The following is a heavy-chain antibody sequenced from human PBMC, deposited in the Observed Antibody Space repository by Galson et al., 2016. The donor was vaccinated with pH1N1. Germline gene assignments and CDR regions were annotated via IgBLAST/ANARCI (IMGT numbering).Heavy chain of an antibody. V-gene: IGHV6-1*01. Sequence: CAISGDSVFSNSAAWNWIRQSPSRGLEWLGRTYYRSKWYNDYAVSVKSRITINPDTSKNQFSLQLNSVTPEDTAVYYCARDGIAAAGIRRDQYYFDYWGQGTLVTVSS. D-gene: IGHD6-13*01. CDR2: TYYRSKWYN. CDR1: GDSVFSNSAA. J-gene: IGHJ4*02. CDR3: ARDGIAAAGIRRDQYYFDY.